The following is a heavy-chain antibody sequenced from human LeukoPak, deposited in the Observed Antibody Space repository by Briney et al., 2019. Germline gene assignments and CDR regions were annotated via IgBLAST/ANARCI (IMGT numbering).Heavy chain of an antibody. CDR1: GGSVSSGSYY. V-gene: IGHV4-61*01. CDR3: ARGDDSSGWYGTTTFDY. Sequence: SETLSLTCTVSGGSVSSGSYYWGWIRQPPGKGLEWIGYIYYSGSTNYNPSLKSRVTISVDTSKNQFSLKLSSVTAADTAVYYCARGDDSSGWYGTTTFDYWGQGTLVTVSS. D-gene: IGHD6-19*01. CDR2: IYYSGST. J-gene: IGHJ4*02.